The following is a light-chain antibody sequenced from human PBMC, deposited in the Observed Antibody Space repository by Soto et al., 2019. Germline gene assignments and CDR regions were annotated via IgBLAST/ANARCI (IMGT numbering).Light chain of an antibody. CDR2: DAS. V-gene: IGKV3-11*01. Sequence: EIVLTQSPATLSLSPGERATLSFRGSQSVRTYLSYVAWYQQRPGQAPRLLIYDASNRATGIPARFSGSGSGTDFTLTISSLEPEDFAVYYCQQRSNWPPVFGGGTKVDIK. CDR1: QSVRTY. J-gene: IGKJ4*01. CDR3: QQRSNWPPV.